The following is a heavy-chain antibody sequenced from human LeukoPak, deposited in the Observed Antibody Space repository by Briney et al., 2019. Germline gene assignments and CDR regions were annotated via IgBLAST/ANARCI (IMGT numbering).Heavy chain of an antibody. CDR3: AREKNDGSGSPDY. CDR1: GDSISSDF. CDR2: IYSSGST. J-gene: IGHJ4*02. Sequence: SETLSLTCTVSGDSISSDFWTWIRQPAGKGLEWIGRIYSSGSTNYNPSLKSRVTISVDTSKNQFSLKLSSVTAADTAVYYCAREKNDGSGSPDYWGQGTLVTVSS. D-gene: IGHD3-10*01. V-gene: IGHV4-4*07.